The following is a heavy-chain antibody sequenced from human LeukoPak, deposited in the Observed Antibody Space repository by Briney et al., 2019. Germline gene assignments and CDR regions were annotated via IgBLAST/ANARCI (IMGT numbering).Heavy chain of an antibody. V-gene: IGHV3-15*01. J-gene: IGHJ4*02. CDR1: GFTFSNAW. CDR3: ITGSSSCYSCFDY. Sequence: SGGSLRLSCAASGFTFSNAWMSWVRQAPGKGLEWVGRIKSKTDDGTTDYAAPVKGRFTISRDDSKNTLYLQMNSLKTEDTAVYYCITGSSSCYSCFDYWGQGTLVTVSS. CDR2: IKSKTDDGTT. D-gene: IGHD2-2*02.